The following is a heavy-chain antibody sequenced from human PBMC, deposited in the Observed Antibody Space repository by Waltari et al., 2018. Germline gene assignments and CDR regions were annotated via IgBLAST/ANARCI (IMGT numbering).Heavy chain of an antibody. V-gene: IGHV3-23*01. CDR1: GFSFGTYA. J-gene: IGHJ4*02. Sequence: EVQLLESGGGLVQPGGSLRLSCAASGFSFGTYAMSWVRQAPGKGLEWVSTLSGGGGSTFYADSVRGRFTISRDNSKSTLYLQMNSLRAEDTAIYYCARQVYFDYWGQGILVTVSS. CDR2: LSGGGGST. CDR3: ARQVYFDY.